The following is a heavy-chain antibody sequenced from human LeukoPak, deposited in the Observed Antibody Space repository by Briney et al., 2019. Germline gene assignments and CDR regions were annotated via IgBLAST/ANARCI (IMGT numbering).Heavy chain of an antibody. D-gene: IGHD2-2*01. CDR2: INHSGST. J-gene: IGHJ4*02. CDR3: ARGPSIVVVPAAFLYDY. CDR1: GGSFSGYC. Sequence: KPSETLSLTCAVYGGSFSGYCWSWLRQPPGKGLEWIGEINHSGSTNYNPSLKSRVTISVDTSKNQFSLKLSSVTAADTAMYYCARGPSIVVVPAAFLYDYWGQGTLVTVSS. V-gene: IGHV4-34*01.